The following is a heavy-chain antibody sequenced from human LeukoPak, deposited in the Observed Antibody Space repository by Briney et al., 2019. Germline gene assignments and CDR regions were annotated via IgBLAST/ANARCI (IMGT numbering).Heavy chain of an antibody. Sequence: PSQTLSHTCTVSGGTISSGVYDWSGIRQHPGKGLEWIGYMYYSESTYYNLSVQGRHTISVVTYHSQLSLKQSSVTAADTAVYCCARDGYNRNGMDVWGQGTTVTVSS. J-gene: IGHJ6*02. V-gene: IGHV4-31*03. CDR1: GGTISSGVYD. D-gene: IGHD5-24*01. CDR2: MYYSEST. CDR3: ARDGYNRNGMDV.